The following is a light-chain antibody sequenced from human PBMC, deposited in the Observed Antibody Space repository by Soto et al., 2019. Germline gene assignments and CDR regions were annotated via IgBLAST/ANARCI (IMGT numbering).Light chain of an antibody. CDR2: GAY. J-gene: IGKJ5*01. CDR3: QQYNIWPPIT. Sequence: EIVMTQSPGTVSVSPGERATLSCRASQSVSSSYLAWYQQKPGQAPRLLIYGAYTRAAGVPARFSGSGSGTEFTLTITSLQSEDIALYYCQQYNIWPPITFGQGTRLEIK. CDR1: QSVSSSY. V-gene: IGKV3-15*01.